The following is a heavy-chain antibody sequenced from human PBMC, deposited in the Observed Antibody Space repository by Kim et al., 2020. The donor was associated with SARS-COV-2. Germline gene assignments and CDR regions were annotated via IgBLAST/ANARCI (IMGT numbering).Heavy chain of an antibody. D-gene: IGHD3-10*01. J-gene: IGHJ4*02. CDR2: IYTSGHT. V-gene: IGHV4-4*07. CDR1: GASISSYY. Sequence: SETLSLTCTVSGASISSYYWGWVRQPAGKGLEWIGRIYTSGHTYYNPSLNSRVTLSLDTSKNQFSLKLTSVTAADTAVYYCEREGYYGSGRYYADCWGQGTLVTVSS. CDR3: EREGYYGSGRYYADC.